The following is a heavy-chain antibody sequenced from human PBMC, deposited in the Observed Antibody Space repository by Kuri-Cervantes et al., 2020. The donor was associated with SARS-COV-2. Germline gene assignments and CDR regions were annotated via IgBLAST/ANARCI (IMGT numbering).Heavy chain of an antibody. J-gene: IGHJ3*02. CDR3: ARVDTAMVTRAFDI. V-gene: IGHV4-59*08. D-gene: IGHD5-18*01. CDR1: GGSISSYY. Sequence: SETLSLTCTVSGGSISSYYWSWIRQPPGKGLEWIGYIYYSGSTNYNPSLKSRVTISVDTSKNQFSLKLSSVTAADTAVYYCARVDTAMVTRAFDIWGQGTMVTVSS. CDR2: IYYSGST.